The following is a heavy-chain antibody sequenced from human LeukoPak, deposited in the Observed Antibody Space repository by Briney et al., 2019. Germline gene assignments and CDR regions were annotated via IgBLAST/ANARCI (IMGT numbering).Heavy chain of an antibody. CDR1: GFTFDDYT. J-gene: IGHJ6*02. CDR3: AKEAVAGTGYYYYGMDV. CDR2: ISWEGGST. Sequence: GGSLRLSCAASGFTFDDYTMHWVRQAPGKGLEWVSLISWEGGSTYYADSVKGRFTISRDNSKNSLYLQMNSLRTEDTALYYCAKEAVAGTGYYYYGMDVWGQGTTVTVSS. V-gene: IGHV3-43*01. D-gene: IGHD6-19*01.